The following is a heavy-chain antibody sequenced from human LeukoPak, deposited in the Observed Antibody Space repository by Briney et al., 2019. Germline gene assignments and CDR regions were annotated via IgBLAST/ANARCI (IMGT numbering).Heavy chain of an antibody. D-gene: IGHD1-26*01. J-gene: IGHJ4*02. V-gene: IGHV3-7*01. CDR2: IKEDAGET. CDR1: GLTFSSSW. Sequence: GGSLRLSCAASGLTFSSSWMTWVRQAPGKGLEWVANIKEDAGETNYVGSAMGRFAISRDNAKNTLYLQMNSLRVEDTAIYYCTRGSPLDYWGQGTQVTVSS. CDR3: TRGSPLDY.